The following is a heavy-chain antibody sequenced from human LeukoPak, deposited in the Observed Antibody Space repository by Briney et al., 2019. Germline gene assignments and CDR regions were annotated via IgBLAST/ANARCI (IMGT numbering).Heavy chain of an antibody. V-gene: IGHV3-30*02. D-gene: IGHD6-13*01. CDR2: IRYDGSNK. Sequence: GGSLRLSCAASGFTFSSYGMHWVRQAPGKGLEWVAFIRYDGSNKYYADSVKGRFTISRDNSKNTLYLQMNSLRAEDTAVYYCAKSLSSSWPSFDYWGQGTLVTVSS. CDR3: AKSLSSSWPSFDY. J-gene: IGHJ4*02. CDR1: GFTFSSYG.